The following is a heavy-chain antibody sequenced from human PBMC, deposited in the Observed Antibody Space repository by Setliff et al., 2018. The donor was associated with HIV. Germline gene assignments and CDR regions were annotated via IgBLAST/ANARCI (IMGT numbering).Heavy chain of an antibody. Sequence: GGSLRLSCAASGFTFSSFAVSWVRQAPGKGPEWVSSISGHSVTTYYADSVKGRFTVSRDNSRSTLYLQMNNLRAEDTAVYHCARGRHHDSSGYYRGCFHSWGQGTLVTVSS. CDR1: GFTFSSFA. CDR2: ISGHSVTT. CDR3: ARGRHHDSSGYYRGCFHS. J-gene: IGHJ1*01. D-gene: IGHD3-22*01. V-gene: IGHV3-23*01.